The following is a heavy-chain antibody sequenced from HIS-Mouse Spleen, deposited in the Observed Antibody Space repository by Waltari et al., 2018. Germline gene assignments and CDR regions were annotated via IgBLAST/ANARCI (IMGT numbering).Heavy chain of an antibody. CDR3: ARRLLTGDAFDI. Sequence: EVQLVQSGGGLVKPGGSLRLSCAASGFTFSSYSMNWFRQAPGKGRCGVSPISRSSSYTYYADSVKGLFTISRDKAKNSLYLQMNSLRAEDTAVYYCARRLLTGDAFDIWGQGTMVTVSS. CDR2: ISRSSSYT. CDR1: GFTFSSYS. V-gene: IGHV3-21*01. D-gene: IGHD7-27*01. J-gene: IGHJ3*02.